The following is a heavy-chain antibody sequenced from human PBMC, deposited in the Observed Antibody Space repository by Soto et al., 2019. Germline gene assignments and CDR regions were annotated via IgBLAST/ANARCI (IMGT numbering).Heavy chain of an antibody. CDR3: ANPLGYCSGGSCYAFDI. D-gene: IGHD2-15*01. J-gene: IGHJ3*02. Sequence: GESLKISCKGSGYSFTSYWIGWVRQMPGKGLEWMGIIYPGDSDTRYSPSFQGQVTISADKSISTAYLQWSSLKASDTAMYYCANPLGYCSGGSCYAFDIWGQGTMVTVSS. V-gene: IGHV5-51*01. CDR1: GYSFTSYW. CDR2: IYPGDSDT.